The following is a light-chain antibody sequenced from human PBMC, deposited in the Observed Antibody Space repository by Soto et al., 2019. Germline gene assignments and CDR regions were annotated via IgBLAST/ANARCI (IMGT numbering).Light chain of an antibody. J-gene: IGLJ1*01. V-gene: IGLV2-14*01. CDR3: SSFTTCSIPQYV. Sequence: QSALTQPASVSGSPGQSITISCTGTSSDVGNYNYVSWYQQHPGKAPKVIIYGVSNRPSGVSNRFSGSKSGNTASLTISGLQAEDEGDYYCSSFTTCSIPQYVFGTGTKVTVL. CDR1: SSDVGNYNY. CDR2: GVS.